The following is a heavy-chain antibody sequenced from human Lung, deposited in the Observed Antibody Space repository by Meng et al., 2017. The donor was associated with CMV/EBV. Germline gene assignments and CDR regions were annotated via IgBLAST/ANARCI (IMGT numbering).Heavy chain of an antibody. Sequence: ETLSLXXAASGFTFSSYAMSWVRQAPGKGLEWVSVFYRGDFGTNYVDSVKGRFTISKDYSSNTLYLQMNSLRVEDTAVYYCVKDDTSGWGDYWGQGTLVTVSS. D-gene: IGHD2-2*01. V-gene: IGHV3-23*03. CDR2: FYRGDFGT. J-gene: IGHJ4*02. CDR1: GFTFSSYA. CDR3: VKDDTSGWGDY.